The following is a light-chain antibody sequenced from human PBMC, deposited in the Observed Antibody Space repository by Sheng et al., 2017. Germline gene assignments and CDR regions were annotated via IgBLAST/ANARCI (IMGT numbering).Light chain of an antibody. J-gene: IGKJ4*01. V-gene: IGKV3-11*01. Sequence: EIVLTQSPATLSLSPGERATLSCRASQSVSSYLAWYQQKPGQAPRLLIYDASNRATGIPARFSGSGSGTDFTLTISSLQSEDFALYYCQQYNKWPPLTFGGGTKVEIK. CDR3: QQYNKWPPLT. CDR1: QSVSSY. CDR2: DAS.